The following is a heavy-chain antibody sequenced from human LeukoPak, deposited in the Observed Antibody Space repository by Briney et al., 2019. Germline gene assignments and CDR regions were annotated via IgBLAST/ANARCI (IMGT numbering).Heavy chain of an antibody. CDR2: ISSSSSYI. CDR3: ARDRHSDLGGYHFDY. V-gene: IGHV3-21*01. J-gene: IGHJ4*02. D-gene: IGHD3-10*01. CDR1: GFTFSSYS. Sequence: GGSLRLSCAASGFTFSSYSMNWVRQAPGKGLEWVSSISSSSSYIYYADSVKGRFTISRDNAKNSLYLQMNSLRAEDTAVYYCARDRHSDLGGYHFDYWGQGTLVTVSS.